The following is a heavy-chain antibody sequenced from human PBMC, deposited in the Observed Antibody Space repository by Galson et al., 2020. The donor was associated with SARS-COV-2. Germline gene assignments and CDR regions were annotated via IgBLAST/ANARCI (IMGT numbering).Heavy chain of an antibody. J-gene: IGHJ3*02. D-gene: IGHD1-26*01. CDR3: ARDPGSYYGAFDI. V-gene: IGHV3-48*03. CDR1: GFTFSSYE. Sequence: GSLRLSCAASGFTFSSYEMNWVRQAPGKGLEWVSYISSSGGTIYYADSVKGRFTISRDNAKNSLYLQMNSLRAEDTAVYYCARDPGSYYGAFDIWGQGTMVTVSS. CDR2: ISSSGGTI.